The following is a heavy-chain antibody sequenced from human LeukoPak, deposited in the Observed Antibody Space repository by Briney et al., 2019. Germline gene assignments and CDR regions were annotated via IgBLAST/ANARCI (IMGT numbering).Heavy chain of an antibody. CDR2: ISSSSSYI. D-gene: IGHD3-3*01. CDR3: ARDQAYYDFWSGSPFDY. CDR1: GFTFSSYS. V-gene: IGHV3-21*01. Sequence: GGSLRLSCAASGFTFSSYSMNWVRQAPGKGLEGVSSISSSSSYIYYADSVKGRFTISRDNAKNSLYLQMNSRRAEDTAVYYCARDQAYYDFWSGSPFDYWGQGTLVTVSS. J-gene: IGHJ4*02.